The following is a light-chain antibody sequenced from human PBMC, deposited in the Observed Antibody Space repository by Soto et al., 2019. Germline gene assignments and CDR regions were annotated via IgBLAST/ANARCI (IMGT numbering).Light chain of an antibody. CDR3: QQRSNWYT. J-gene: IGKJ2*01. Sequence: EIVLTQSPATLSLSPGERATLSCRASQSVSSSLAWYQQKPGQAPRLLIYDASNRATGIPARLSGGGSGTDITLTISSLEPEDFAVYYCQQRSNWYTFGQGTKLESK. V-gene: IGKV3-11*01. CDR2: DAS. CDR1: QSVSSS.